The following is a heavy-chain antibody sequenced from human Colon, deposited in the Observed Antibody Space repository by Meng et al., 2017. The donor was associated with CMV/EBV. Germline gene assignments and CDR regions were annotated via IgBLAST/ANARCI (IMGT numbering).Heavy chain of an antibody. CDR3: ARSIHDTSGYYRAEYFEH. CDR1: GISFKSYA. J-gene: IGHJ1*01. CDR2: ISSAGDEI. Sequence: GESLKISCAFSGISFKSYAMSWVRQAPGQGLEWVAVISSAGDEIYYADSVKGRFIVSRDNAKNTLFLQINGLGAEDTAVYYCARSIHDTSGYYRAEYFEHWGQGTLVTVSS. D-gene: IGHD3-22*01. V-gene: IGHV3-23*01.